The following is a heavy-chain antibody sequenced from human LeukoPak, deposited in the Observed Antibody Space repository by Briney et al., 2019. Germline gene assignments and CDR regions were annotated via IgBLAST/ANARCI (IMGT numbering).Heavy chain of an antibody. CDR1: GYIFTDYF. CDR2: INPDSGGT. J-gene: IGHJ4*02. D-gene: IGHD1-26*01. V-gene: IGHV1-2*02. CDR3: ARCSWENGCH. Sequence: ASVKASCKASGYIFTDYFMHWLRQAPGQGPEWMGWINPDSGGTNSAQNFQGRVTMTRDTSISTAYMELGSLRSDDTAVYYCARCSWENGCHWGQGSLVTVSS.